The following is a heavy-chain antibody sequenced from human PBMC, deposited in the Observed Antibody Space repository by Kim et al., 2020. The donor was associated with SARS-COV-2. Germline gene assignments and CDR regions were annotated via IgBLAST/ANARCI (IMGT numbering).Heavy chain of an antibody. CDR2: IWYDETNK. Sequence: GSLRLSCAASGFSFSSYGMHWVRQAPGKLLEWVAVIWYDETNKYYADSVKGRFTISRDNSKNTLYLQMNSLRAEDTAVYYCARDPATSHPSHMDVWGRGTTVTVSS. CDR3: ARDPATSHPSHMDV. CDR1: GFSFSSYG. J-gene: IGHJ6*03. D-gene: IGHD2-15*01. V-gene: IGHV3-33*01.